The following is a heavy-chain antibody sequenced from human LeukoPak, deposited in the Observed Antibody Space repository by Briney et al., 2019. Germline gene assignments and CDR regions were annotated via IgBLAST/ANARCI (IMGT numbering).Heavy chain of an antibody. J-gene: IGHJ4*02. CDR1: GGSISSNNW. D-gene: IGHD1-1*01. CDR3: ARVNINNWHSCDY. CDR2: IYHSGSP. Sequence: SETLSLTCAVSGGSISSNNWWGWVRQPPGKGLEWIGEIYHSGSPNYNPSLKSRVTISVDKSRNHFSLNLSSVTAADTAVYYCARVNINNWHSCDYWGQGILVTVSS. V-gene: IGHV4-4*02.